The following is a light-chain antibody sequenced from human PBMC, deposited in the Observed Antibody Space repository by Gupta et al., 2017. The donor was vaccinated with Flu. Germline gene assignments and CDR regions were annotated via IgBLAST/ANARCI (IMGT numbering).Light chain of an antibody. Sequence: PSTLSASVGDRVTIPCRASQSISSWLAWYQQKPGKAPKLLIYKASSLESGVPSRFSGSGSGTEFTLTISSLQPDDFATYYCQQYNSYSRTFGQGTKVEIQ. CDR1: QSISSW. J-gene: IGKJ1*01. V-gene: IGKV1-5*03. CDR2: KAS. CDR3: QQYNSYSRT.